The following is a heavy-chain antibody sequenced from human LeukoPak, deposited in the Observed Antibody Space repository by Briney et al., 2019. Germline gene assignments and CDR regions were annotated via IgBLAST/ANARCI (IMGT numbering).Heavy chain of an antibody. CDR1: GYTFTSDH. V-gene: IGHV1-46*01. CDR3: ARVKGYGGMRGAFDI. J-gene: IGHJ3*02. CDR2: INPSGGST. Sequence: ASVKVSCKASGYTFTSDHMHWVRQAPGQGLEWMGIINPSGGSTSYAQKFQGRVTMTRDTSTSTVYMELSSLRSEDTAVYYCARVKGYGGMRGAFDIWGQGTMVTVSS. D-gene: IGHD4-23*01.